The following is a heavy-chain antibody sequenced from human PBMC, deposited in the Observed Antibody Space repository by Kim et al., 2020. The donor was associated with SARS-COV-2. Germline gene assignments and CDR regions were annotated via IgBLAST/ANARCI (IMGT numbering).Heavy chain of an antibody. CDR3: ARESDRDGSFDY. D-gene: IGHD2-15*01. Sequence: KYSQKFQGRVTITRDTSASTAYMELSSLRSEDTAVYYCARESDRDGSFDYWGQGTLVTVSS. V-gene: IGHV1-3*01. J-gene: IGHJ4*02.